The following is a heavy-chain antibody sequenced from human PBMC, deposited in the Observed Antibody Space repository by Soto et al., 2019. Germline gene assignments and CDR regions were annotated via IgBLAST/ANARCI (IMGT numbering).Heavy chain of an antibody. CDR3: AKDRHDSSGYYFDAFDI. J-gene: IGHJ3*02. CDR1: GFTFSSYA. CDR2: ISGSGGST. D-gene: IGHD3-22*01. V-gene: IGHV3-23*01. Sequence: PGGSLRLSCAASGFTFSSYAMSWVRQAPGKGLEWVSAISGSGGSTYYADSVKGRFTISRDNSKNTLYLQMNSLRAEDTAVYYCAKDRHDSSGYYFDAFDIWGQGTMVTVSS.